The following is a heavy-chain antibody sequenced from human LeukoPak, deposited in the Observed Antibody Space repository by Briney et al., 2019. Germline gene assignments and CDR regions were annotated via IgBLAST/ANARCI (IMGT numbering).Heavy chain of an antibody. Sequence: SVKVSCKASGVTFSSYAISWVRQAPGQGLEWMGGIIPIFGTANYAQKFQGRVTITADESTSTAYMELSSLRSEDTAVYYCARVEDGVAPAGYWGQGTLVTVSS. CDR3: ARVEDGVAPAGY. CDR1: GVTFSSYA. D-gene: IGHD3-3*01. J-gene: IGHJ4*02. CDR2: IIPIFGTA. V-gene: IGHV1-69*01.